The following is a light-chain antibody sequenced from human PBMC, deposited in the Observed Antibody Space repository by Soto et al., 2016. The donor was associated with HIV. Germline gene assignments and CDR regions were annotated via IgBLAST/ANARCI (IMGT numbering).Light chain of an antibody. CDR3: QQSYSTPRT. Sequence: DIQMTQSPPSLSASVGDRVTITCRASQSISNYLNWYQQKPGKAPKVLISATSDLQSGVPSRFSGSGSGTDFTLTISSLQPEDFATYYCQQSYSTPRTFGQGTKLEIK. V-gene: IGKV1-39*01. CDR2: ATS. CDR1: QSISNY. J-gene: IGKJ2*01.